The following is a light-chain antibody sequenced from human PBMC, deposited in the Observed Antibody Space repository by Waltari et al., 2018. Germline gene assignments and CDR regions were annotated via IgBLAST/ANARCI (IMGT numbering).Light chain of an antibody. CDR2: DVS. V-gene: IGLV2-14*03. J-gene: IGLJ3*02. CDR1: SSDLGASNY. Sequence: QSALTQPASVSGSPGQSITIPCTGASSDLGASNYAPWYQQHPGQAPKVIIYDVSNRPSGVSNRFSGSKSGNTASLTISGLQAEDEADYYCSSYTATNLLRVFGGGTKLTVL. CDR3: SSYTATNLLRV.